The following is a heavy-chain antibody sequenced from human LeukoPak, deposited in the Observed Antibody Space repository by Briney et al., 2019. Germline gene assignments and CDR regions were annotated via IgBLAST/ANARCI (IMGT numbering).Heavy chain of an antibody. D-gene: IGHD5-12*01. CDR2: ISYDGSNK. CDR1: GFTFSSYA. CDR3: ARGGDYDLGYYYMDV. J-gene: IGHJ6*03. Sequence: PGGSLRLSCAASGFTFSSYAMHWVRQAPGKGLEWVAVISYDGSNKYYADSVKGRFTISRDNSKNTLYLQMNSLRAEDTAVYYCARGGDYDLGYYYMDVWGKGTTVTVSS. V-gene: IGHV3-30-3*01.